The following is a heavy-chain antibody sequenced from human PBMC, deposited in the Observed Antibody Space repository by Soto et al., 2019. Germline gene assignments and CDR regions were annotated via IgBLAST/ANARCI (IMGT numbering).Heavy chain of an antibody. J-gene: IGHJ4*02. V-gene: IGHV4-39*01. CDR1: GGSISSSSYY. CDR3: SGGVTIFGVVIKYYFDY. CDR2: IYYSGST. D-gene: IGHD3-3*01. Sequence: PSETLSLTCTVSGGSISSSSYYWGWIRQPPGKGLEWIGSIYYSGSTYYNPSLKSRVTISVDTSKNQFSLKLSSVTAADTAVYYCSGGVTIFGVVIKYYFDYWGQGTLVTVSS.